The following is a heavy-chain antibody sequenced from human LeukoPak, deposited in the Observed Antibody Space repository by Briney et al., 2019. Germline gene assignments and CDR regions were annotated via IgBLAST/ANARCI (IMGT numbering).Heavy chain of an antibody. CDR1: GYSFTRYW. CDR3: ARRNVGTAMVPPYYYYYYMDV. D-gene: IGHD5-18*01. Sequence: GESLKISCKGFGYSFTRYWIGWVRQMPGKGLEWMGIIYPGDSDTRYSPSFQGQVTISADKSISTAYLQWSSLKASDTAMYYCARRNVGTAMVPPYYYYYYMDVWGKGTTVTVSS. V-gene: IGHV5-51*01. J-gene: IGHJ6*03. CDR2: IYPGDSDT.